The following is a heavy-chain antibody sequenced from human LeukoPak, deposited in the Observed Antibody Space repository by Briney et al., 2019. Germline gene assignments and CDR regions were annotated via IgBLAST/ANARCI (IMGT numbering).Heavy chain of an antibody. Sequence: SETLSLTCTVSGGSISSYYWSWIRQPPGKGLEWIGYIYYSGSTNYNPSLKSRVTISVDTSKNQFSLKLSSVTAADTAVYYCTTDNTYYYDSRDAFDIWGQGTMVTVSS. J-gene: IGHJ3*02. V-gene: IGHV4-59*01. D-gene: IGHD3-22*01. CDR2: IYYSGST. CDR1: GGSISSYY. CDR3: TTDNTYYYDSRDAFDI.